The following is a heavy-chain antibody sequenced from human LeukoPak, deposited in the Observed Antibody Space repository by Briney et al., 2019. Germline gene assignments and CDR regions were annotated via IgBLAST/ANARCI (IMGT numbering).Heavy chain of an antibody. J-gene: IGHJ4*02. D-gene: IGHD3-10*01. CDR2: ISGSGGST. Sequence: GGTLRLSCAASGFTFSSYAMSWVRQAPGKGLEWVSAISGSGGSTYYADSVKGRFTISRDNSKNTLYLQMNSLRAEDTAVYYCAKGEYYYGSGSRLYYFDYWGQGTLVTVSS. CDR3: AKGEYYYGSGSRLYYFDY. CDR1: GFTFSSYA. V-gene: IGHV3-23*01.